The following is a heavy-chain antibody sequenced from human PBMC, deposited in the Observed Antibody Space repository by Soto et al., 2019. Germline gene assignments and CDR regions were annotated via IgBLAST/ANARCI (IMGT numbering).Heavy chain of an antibody. CDR2: ISGSGGST. D-gene: IGHD1-26*01. CDR1: GFTFSSYA. J-gene: IGHJ6*02. Sequence: LRLSCAASGFTFSSYAMSWVRQAPGKGLEWVSAISGSGGSTYYADSVKGRFTISRDNSKNTLYLQMNSLRAEDTAVYYCAKDRVGGSYKANYYYYGMGGWGQGTTVTVSS. V-gene: IGHV3-23*01. CDR3: AKDRVGGSYKANYYYYGMGG.